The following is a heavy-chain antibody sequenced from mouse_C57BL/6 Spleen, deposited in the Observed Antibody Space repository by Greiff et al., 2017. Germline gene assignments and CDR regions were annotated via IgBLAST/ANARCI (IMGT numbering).Heavy chain of an antibody. D-gene: IGHD2-4*01. CDR2: INPYNGGT. CDR1: GYTFTDYY. V-gene: IGHV1-19*01. Sequence: EVQLQESGPVLLKPGASVKMSCKASGYTFTDYYMNWVKQSHGKSLEWIGVINPYNGGTSYNQKFKGKATLTVDKSSSTAYMELNSLTSEDSAVYYWARKGGYDYDWYFDVWGTGTTVTVSS. J-gene: IGHJ1*03. CDR3: ARKGGYDYDWYFDV.